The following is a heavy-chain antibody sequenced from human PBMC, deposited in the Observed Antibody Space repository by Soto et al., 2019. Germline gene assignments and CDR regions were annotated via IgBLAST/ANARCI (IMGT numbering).Heavy chain of an antibody. Sequence: LSLTCTVSGDSIISSTYYWSWIRQHPGKGLEWIGYIYYSGSTYYNPSLKSRITISVDTSKNQFSLKLSSVTAADTAVYYCAREPDVWGQGTTVTVSS. CDR1: GDSIISSTYY. CDR2: IYYSGST. J-gene: IGHJ6*02. V-gene: IGHV4-31*03. CDR3: AREPDV.